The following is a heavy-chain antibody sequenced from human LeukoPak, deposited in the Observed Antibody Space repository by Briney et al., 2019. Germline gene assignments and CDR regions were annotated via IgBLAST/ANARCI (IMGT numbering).Heavy chain of an antibody. CDR2: IIPILGIA. D-gene: IGHD3-10*01. CDR1: GGTFSSYA. V-gene: IGHV1-69*04. J-gene: IGHJ4*02. CDR3: ASGLGTMVRGVPYYFDY. Sequence: GASVKVSCKASGGTFSSYAISWVRQAPGQGLEWMGRIIPILGIANYAQKFQGRVTITADKSTSTAYMELSSLRSEDTAVYYCASGLGTMVRGVPYYFDYWGQGTLVTVSS.